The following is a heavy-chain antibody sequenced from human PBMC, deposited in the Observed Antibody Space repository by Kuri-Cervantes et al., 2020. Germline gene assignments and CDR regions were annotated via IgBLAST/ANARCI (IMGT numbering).Heavy chain of an antibody. D-gene: IGHD3-10*01. CDR1: GYTFTSYG. CDR3: ARGYYGSGGLRVYYYYGMDV. CDR2: ISAYNGNT. J-gene: IGHJ6*02. Sequence: ASVKVSCKASGYTFTSYGISWVRQAPGQGLEWMGWISAYNGNTDYAQKLQGRVTMTRNTSISTAYMELSSLRSEDTAVYYRARGYYGSGGLRVYYYYGMDVWGQGTTVTVSS. V-gene: IGHV1-18*01.